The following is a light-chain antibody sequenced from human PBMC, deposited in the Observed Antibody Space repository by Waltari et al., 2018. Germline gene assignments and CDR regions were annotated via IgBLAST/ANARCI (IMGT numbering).Light chain of an antibody. CDR1: NIGAKP. V-gene: IGLV3-21*04. CDR3: QVWDGSTNRPV. Sequence: SYVLTQPPSVSVAPGKTVRLPCGGNNIGAKPVHWYQQKPGQAPMVVMYYDSDRPSGIPERFSGSKSGSRATLTISRVEAGDEADYHCQVWDGSTNRPVFGGGTTLTVL. CDR2: YDS. J-gene: IGLJ3*02.